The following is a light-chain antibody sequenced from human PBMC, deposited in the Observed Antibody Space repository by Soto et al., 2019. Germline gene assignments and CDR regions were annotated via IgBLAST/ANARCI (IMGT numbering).Light chain of an antibody. Sequence: QSALTQPASVSGSPGQSITISCTGSSRDVGGYSYVSWYQQYPGKAPKLMIYEVINRPSGVSNRFSGSKSGNTASLTISGPEADDEADYYCSSYTNSDTWVFGGGTKLTVL. CDR2: EVI. CDR3: SSYTNSDTWV. J-gene: IGLJ3*02. V-gene: IGLV2-14*01. CDR1: SRDVGGYSY.